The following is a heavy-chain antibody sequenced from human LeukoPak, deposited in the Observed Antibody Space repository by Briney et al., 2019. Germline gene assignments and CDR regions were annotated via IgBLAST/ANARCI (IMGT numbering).Heavy chain of an antibody. J-gene: IGHJ4*02. CDR2: MYDSEST. CDR1: GDSITSHY. Sequence: SETLSLTRTVSGDSITSHYWSWIRQPPGKGLEWIGYMYDSESTNDNPSLRSRITISVDTSKNQFSLKLSSVTAADTAVYYCARGWGYFDSWGQGTLVTVSS. V-gene: IGHV4-59*11. D-gene: IGHD7-27*01. CDR3: ARGWGYFDS.